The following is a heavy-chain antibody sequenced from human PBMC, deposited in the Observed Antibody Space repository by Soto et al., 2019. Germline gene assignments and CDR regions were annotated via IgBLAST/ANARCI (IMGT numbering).Heavy chain of an antibody. J-gene: IGHJ4*02. CDR3: ARHNYFDY. CDR1: GGSISSYY. Sequence: ETLSLTCTVSGGSISSYYWSWIRQPPGKGLEWIGYIYYSGSTNYNPSLKSRVTISVDTSKNQFSLKLSSVTAADTAVYYCARHNYFDYWGQGTLVTVSS. V-gene: IGHV4-59*08. CDR2: IYYSGST.